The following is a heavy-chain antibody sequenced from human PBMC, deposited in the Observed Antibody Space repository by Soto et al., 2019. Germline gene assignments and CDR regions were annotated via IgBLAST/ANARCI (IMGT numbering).Heavy chain of an antibody. J-gene: IGHJ6*03. CDR3: AREGFLAARPDYYMDV. V-gene: IGHV1-3*01. CDR1: GYTFTSYA. CDR2: MNASSGNT. Sequence: GASVKVSCKASGYTFTSYAMHWVRQAPGQRLEWMGWMNASSGNTKYSQKFQGRVTMTRNTSVSTAYMELSSLRSEDTAVYYCAREGFLAARPDYYMDVRGKGTTVTVSS. D-gene: IGHD6-6*01.